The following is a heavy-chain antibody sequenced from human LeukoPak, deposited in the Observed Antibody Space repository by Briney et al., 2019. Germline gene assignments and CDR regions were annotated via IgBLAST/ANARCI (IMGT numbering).Heavy chain of an antibody. V-gene: IGHV4-31*03. D-gene: IGHD2-2*01. CDR1: GVSISSGAYY. J-gene: IGHJ3*02. CDR2: IYYSGST. CDR3: SRVGPDAAFDI. Sequence: SETLSLTCTVSGVSISSGAYYWSWIRHHPGKGLEWIGNIYYSGSTYCNPSLKSRVTISVDTSKNQFSLKLSSVTAADTAVYYCSRVGPDAAFDIWGRGTMVTVSS.